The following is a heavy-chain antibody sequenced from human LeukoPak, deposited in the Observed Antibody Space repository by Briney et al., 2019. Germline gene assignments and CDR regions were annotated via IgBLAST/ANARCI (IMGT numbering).Heavy chain of an antibody. V-gene: IGHV4-59*01. D-gene: IGHD3-22*01. CDR3: ARSTWLLDK. Sequence: SETLSLTCTVSGGSISPYYWSWIRQPPGKGLEWIGYIYFSGSTNYNPSLKSRVTISLDTSKNQFSLKLSSVTAADTAVYYCARSTWLLDKWGQGTLVTVSS. J-gene: IGHJ4*02. CDR1: GGSISPYY. CDR2: IYFSGST.